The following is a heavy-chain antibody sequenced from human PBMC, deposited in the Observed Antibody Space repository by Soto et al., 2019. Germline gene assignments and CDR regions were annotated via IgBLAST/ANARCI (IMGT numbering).Heavy chain of an antibody. J-gene: IGHJ5*02. CDR2: INPSGGST. CDR3: ARAGGTTTVVTPFDP. V-gene: IGHV1-46*04. CDR1: GYTFTSYY. D-gene: IGHD4-17*01. Sequence: QVQLVQSGAEVKKPAASVKVSCKASGYTFTSYYMHWVRQAPGQGLEWMGIINPSGGSTSYAQKLQGRVTMTRDTSTSTVYMELSSLRSEDTAVYYCARAGGTTTVVTPFDPWGQGTLVTVSS.